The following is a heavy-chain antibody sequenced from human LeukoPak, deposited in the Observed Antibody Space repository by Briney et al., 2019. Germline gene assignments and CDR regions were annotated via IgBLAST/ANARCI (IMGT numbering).Heavy chain of an antibody. J-gene: IGHJ4*02. D-gene: IGHD3-22*01. CDR2: IKSKTDGGTT. V-gene: IGHV3-15*01. Sequence: PGGSLRLFRAASGFTFSNAWMSWVRQAPGKGLEWVGRIKSKTDGGTTDYAAPVKGRFTISRDDSKNTLYLQMNSLKTEDTAVYYCTTEGPYYYDSSGYYLDYWGQGTLVTVSS. CDR3: TTEGPYYYDSSGYYLDY. CDR1: GFTFSNAW.